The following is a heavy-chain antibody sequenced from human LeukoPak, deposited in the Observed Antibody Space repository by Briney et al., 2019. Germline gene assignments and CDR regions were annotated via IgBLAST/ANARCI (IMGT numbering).Heavy chain of an antibody. V-gene: IGHV4-31*03. J-gene: IGHJ4*02. CDR2: IYYSGST. CDR3: ARAPTGFFDY. D-gene: IGHD1-14*01. Sequence: SQTLSLTRTVSGGSISSGGYYWSWIRQHPGKGLEWIGYIYYSGSTYYNPSLKSRVTISVDTSKNQFSLKLSSVTAADTAVYYCARAPTGFFDYWGQGTLVTVSS. CDR1: GGSISSGGYY.